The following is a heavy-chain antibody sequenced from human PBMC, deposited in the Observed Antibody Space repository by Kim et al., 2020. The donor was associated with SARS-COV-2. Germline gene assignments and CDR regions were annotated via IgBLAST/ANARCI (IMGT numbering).Heavy chain of an antibody. Sequence: YADSVKGRFTISRANSKNTLYLQMNSLRAEDTAVYYCARSLGGSYLGYFDYWGQGTLVTVSS. CDR3: ARSLGGSYLGYFDY. D-gene: IGHD1-26*01. V-gene: IGHV3-30*01. J-gene: IGHJ4*02.